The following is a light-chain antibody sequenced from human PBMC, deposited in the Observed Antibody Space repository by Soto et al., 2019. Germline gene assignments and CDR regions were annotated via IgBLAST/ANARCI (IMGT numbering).Light chain of an antibody. CDR1: SSNIGSNY. Sequence: QSVLTQPPSASGTPGQRVTISCSGSSSNIGSNYVYWYQQLPGTAPKLLIYRNNQRPSGVPDRFSGSKSGTSASLAISGLRCEDEANYCCAAWDDSLGGVVFGGGTKLTVL. CDR2: RNN. J-gene: IGLJ3*02. CDR3: AAWDDSLGGVV. V-gene: IGLV1-47*01.